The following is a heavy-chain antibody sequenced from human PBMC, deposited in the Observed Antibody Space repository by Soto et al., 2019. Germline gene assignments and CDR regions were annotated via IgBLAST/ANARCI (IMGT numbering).Heavy chain of an antibody. CDR1: GGSISSYY. Sequence: SETLSLTCTVSGGSISSYYWSWIRQPPGKGLEWIGYIYYSGSTNYNPSLKSRVTISVDTSKNQFSLKLSSVTAADTAVYYCARLCGWSVDYWGQGTLVTVSS. CDR2: IYYSGST. V-gene: IGHV4-59*08. D-gene: IGHD6-19*01. CDR3: ARLCGWSVDY. J-gene: IGHJ4*02.